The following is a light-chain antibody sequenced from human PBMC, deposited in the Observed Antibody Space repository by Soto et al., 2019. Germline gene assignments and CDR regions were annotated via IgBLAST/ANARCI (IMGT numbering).Light chain of an antibody. CDR1: QSVSSSY. CDR3: QQYGSSPWT. CDR2: GAL. J-gene: IGKJ1*01. Sequence: EIVLTQSPATLSLSPGDRATLSCGASQSVSSSYLAWFQQKPGLAPRLLFYGALSRATGIPDRFSGSGSGTDFTLTISRLEPEDFAMYYCQQYGSSPWTFGQGTKVEIK. V-gene: IGKV3D-20*01.